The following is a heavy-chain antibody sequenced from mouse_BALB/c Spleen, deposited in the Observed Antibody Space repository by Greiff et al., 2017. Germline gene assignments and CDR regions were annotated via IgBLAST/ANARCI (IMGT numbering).Heavy chain of an antibody. Sequence: ESGPGLVQPSQSLSITCTVSGFSLTSYGVHWVRQSPGKGLEWLGVIWSGGSTDYNAAFISRLSISKDNSKSQVFFKMNSLQADDTAIYYCVRAYYGYGAGYFDVWGAGTTVTVSS. D-gene: IGHD1-2*01. V-gene: IGHV2-2-2*01. J-gene: IGHJ1*01. CDR2: IWSGGST. CDR1: GFSLTSYG. CDR3: VRAYYGYGAGYFDV.